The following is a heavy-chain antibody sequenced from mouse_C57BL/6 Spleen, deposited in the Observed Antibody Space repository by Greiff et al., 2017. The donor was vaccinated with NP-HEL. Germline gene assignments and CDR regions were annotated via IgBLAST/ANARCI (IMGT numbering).Heavy chain of an antibody. CDR3: ARSSVATDFDY. CDR2: IYPGDGDT. CDR1: GYAFSSSW. Sequence: QVQLQQSGPELVKPGASVKISCKASGYAFSSSWMNWVKQRPGKGLEWIGRIYPGDGDTNYNGKFKGKATLTADKSSSTAYMQLSSLTSEDSAVYFCARSSVATDFDYWGQGTTLTVSS. J-gene: IGHJ2*01. V-gene: IGHV1-82*01. D-gene: IGHD1-1*01.